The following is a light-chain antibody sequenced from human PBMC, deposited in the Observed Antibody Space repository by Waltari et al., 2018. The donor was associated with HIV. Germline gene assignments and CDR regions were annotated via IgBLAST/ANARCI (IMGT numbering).Light chain of an antibody. CDR3: RQLNTYPVT. CDR1: QTTSSY. J-gene: IGKJ3*01. CDR2: AGS. Sequence: DIQLTQSPAVLSASVGDRVTIACRASQTTSSYLAWYQQKPGKAPKLLIYAGSTLQSGVPSRFSGSGSGTEFTLTISSLQPEDFATYYCRQLNTYPVTFGPGTRVEIK. V-gene: IGKV1-9*01.